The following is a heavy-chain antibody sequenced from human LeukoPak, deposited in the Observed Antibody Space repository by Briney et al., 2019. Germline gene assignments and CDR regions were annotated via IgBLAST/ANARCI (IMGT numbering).Heavy chain of an antibody. Sequence: ASVKVSYKASGYTFTGYYMHWVRQAPGQGLEWMGWINPNSGNTGYAQKFQGRVTITRNTSISTAYMELSSLRSEDTAVYYCAREVRGVINYRYYYYMDVWGKGTTVTVSS. J-gene: IGHJ6*03. CDR2: INPNSGNT. CDR1: GYTFTGYY. D-gene: IGHD3-10*01. CDR3: AREVRGVINYRYYYYMDV. V-gene: IGHV1-8*03.